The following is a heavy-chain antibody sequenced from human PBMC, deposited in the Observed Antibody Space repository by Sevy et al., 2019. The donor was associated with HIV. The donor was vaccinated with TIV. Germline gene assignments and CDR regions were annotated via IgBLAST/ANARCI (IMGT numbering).Heavy chain of an antibody. CDR2: VTSDGTT. J-gene: IGHJ4*02. CDR1: GLTLTTTG. Sequence: SLRLSCAASGLTLTTTGMSWVRQAPGKGLEWVAGVTSDGTTYYADSVRDRFTVSRDNSKNTLYLQLNSLRADDTAVFYCAGVDTTMITDLDYWGQGTLVTVSS. V-gene: IGHV3-23*01. CDR3: AGVDTTMITDLDY. D-gene: IGHD3-16*01.